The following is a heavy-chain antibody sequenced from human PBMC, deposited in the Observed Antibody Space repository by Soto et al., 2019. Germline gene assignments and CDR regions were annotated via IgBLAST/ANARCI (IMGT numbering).Heavy chain of an antibody. Sequence: QLQLQESGPGLVKPSETLSLTCTVSGGSINNDNYYWGWIRQPPGKGLEWIGIIFYNGFTYYSPSLKSRVTISVDTSKNQFSLKLTSATAADTAVYYCARQDDFWSGSGWFDPWGQGTLVTVSS. D-gene: IGHD3-3*01. CDR1: GGSINNDNYY. CDR3: ARQDDFWSGSGWFDP. CDR2: IFYNGFT. V-gene: IGHV4-39*01. J-gene: IGHJ5*02.